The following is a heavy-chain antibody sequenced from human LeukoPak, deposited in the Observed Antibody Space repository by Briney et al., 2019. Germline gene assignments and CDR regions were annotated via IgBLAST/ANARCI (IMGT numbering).Heavy chain of an antibody. CDR3: ARSGYCSGGSCRNWFDP. J-gene: IGHJ5*02. CDR2: IIPIFGTA. D-gene: IGHD2-15*01. CDR1: GGTFSSYA. Sequence: SVKVSCKASGGTFSSYAISWVRQAPGQGLEWMGGIIPIFGTANYAQKFQGRVTITADESTSTAYMELSSLRSEDTAVYYCARSGYCSGGSCRNWFDPWGQGTLVTVYS. V-gene: IGHV1-69*13.